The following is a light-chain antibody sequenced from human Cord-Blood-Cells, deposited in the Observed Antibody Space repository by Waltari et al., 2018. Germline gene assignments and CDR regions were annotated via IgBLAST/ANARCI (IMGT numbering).Light chain of an antibody. CDR2: DVS. V-gene: IGLV2-14*01. J-gene: IGLJ3*02. CDR1: SSDVGGYNY. Sequence: QSALTQPASVSGSPGQSITLSCTGTSSDVGGYNYVLWYQQHPGKAPKLMIYDVSKRPSGVSNRFSGSKSGNTASLTISGLQAEDEADYYCSSYTSSSTWVFGGGTKLTVL. CDR3: SSYTSSSTWV.